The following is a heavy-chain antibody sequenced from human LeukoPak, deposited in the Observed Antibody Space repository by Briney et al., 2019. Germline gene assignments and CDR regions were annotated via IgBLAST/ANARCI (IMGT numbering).Heavy chain of an antibody. J-gene: IGHJ6*03. D-gene: IGHD3-3*01. Sequence: PSQTLSLTCTVSGGSISSGDYYWSWIRQPPGKGLEWIGYIYYSGSTNYNPSLKSRVTISVDTSKNQFSLKLSSVTAADTAVYYCARTISTYYFYYMDVWGKGTTVTVSS. CDR3: ARTISTYYFYYMDV. CDR1: GGSISSGDYY. V-gene: IGHV4-30-4*01. CDR2: IYYSGST.